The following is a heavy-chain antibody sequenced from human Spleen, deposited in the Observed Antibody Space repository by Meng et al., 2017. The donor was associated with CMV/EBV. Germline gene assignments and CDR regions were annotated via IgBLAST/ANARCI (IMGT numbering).Heavy chain of an antibody. Sequence: SVKVSCKASGDTFNNHAISWVRQAPGQGLEWVGGIIPIFDTANYAQKFQGRVTITTDKSTSTAYMELSSLTSEDTAVYYCATAVGTALADFDYWGQGTLATVSS. V-gene: IGHV1-69*05. CDR1: GDTFNNHA. CDR2: IIPIFDTA. CDR3: ATAVGTALADFDY. J-gene: IGHJ4*02. D-gene: IGHD5-18*01.